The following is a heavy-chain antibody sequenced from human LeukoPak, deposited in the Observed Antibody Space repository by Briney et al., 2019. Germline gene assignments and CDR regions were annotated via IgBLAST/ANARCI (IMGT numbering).Heavy chain of an antibody. J-gene: IGHJ4*02. Sequence: SETLSLTCTVSGGSISSSSYYWGWIRQPPGKGLEWIGRIYTSGSTNYNPSLKSRVTISVDTSKNQFSLKLSSVTAADTAVYYCASKDILTGYGDYWGQGTLVTVSS. V-gene: IGHV4-39*07. CDR1: GGSISSSSYY. D-gene: IGHD3-9*01. CDR3: ASKDILTGYGDY. CDR2: IYTSGST.